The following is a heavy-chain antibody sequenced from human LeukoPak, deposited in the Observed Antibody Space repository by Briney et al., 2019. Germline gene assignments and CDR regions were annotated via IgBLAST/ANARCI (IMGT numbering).Heavy chain of an antibody. CDR1: GYTFTSYY. D-gene: IGHD3-10*01. V-gene: IGHV1-46*01. Sequence: ASVKVSCKASGYTFTSYYMHWVRQAPGQGLEWRGIINPGGGSTSYAQKFQGRVPMTRDTSTSTVYMELSTLRSEDTAVYYCARDGGYYSDYWGQGTLVTVSS. CDR2: INPGGGST. J-gene: IGHJ4*02. CDR3: ARDGGYYSDY.